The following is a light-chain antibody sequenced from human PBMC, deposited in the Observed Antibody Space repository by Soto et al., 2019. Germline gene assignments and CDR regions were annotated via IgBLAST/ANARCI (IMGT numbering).Light chain of an antibody. J-gene: IGKJ1*01. V-gene: IGKV1-39*01. Sequence: DIQMTQSPSSLSASVGDEVTITCRASQTIMTYLNWYQLKPGKPPRLLIYAASSLQSGVPPRFSGSGSGTDFTLTITSLQPEDFATYSCQQSYNSPQTFGQGTKV. CDR2: AAS. CDR1: QTIMTY. CDR3: QQSYNSPQT.